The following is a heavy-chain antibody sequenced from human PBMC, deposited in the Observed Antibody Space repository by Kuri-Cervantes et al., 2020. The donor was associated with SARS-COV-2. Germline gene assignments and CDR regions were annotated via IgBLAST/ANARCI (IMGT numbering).Heavy chain of an antibody. CDR2: ISSSGSTI. CDR3: AKDVAAGTRAPPEYFQH. Sequence: GGSLRLSCAASGFTFSDYYMSWIRQAPGKGLEWVSYISSSGSTIYYADSVKGRFTISRDNAKNSLYLQMNSLRAEDTAEYYCAKDVAAGTRAPPEYFQHWGQGTLVTVSS. CDR1: GFTFSDYY. V-gene: IGHV3-11*01. J-gene: IGHJ1*01. D-gene: IGHD6-13*01.